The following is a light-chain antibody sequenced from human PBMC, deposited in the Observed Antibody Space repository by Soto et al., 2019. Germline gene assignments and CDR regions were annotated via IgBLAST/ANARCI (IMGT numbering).Light chain of an antibody. CDR3: QQYHIWPPWT. J-gene: IGKJ1*01. CDR2: KAS. Sequence: DIQMTQSPSTLSGSVGDRVTITCRASQTISSWLAWYQQKPGKAPKLLIYKASTLKSGVPSRFSGSGSGTEFTLTISSLEPEDFAVYYCQQYHIWPPWTSGQGTKVDIK. CDR1: QTISSW. V-gene: IGKV1-5*03.